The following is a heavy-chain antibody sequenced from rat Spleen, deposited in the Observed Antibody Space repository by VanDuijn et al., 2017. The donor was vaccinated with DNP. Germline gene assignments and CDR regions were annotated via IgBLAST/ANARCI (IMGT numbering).Heavy chain of an antibody. J-gene: IGHJ2*01. Sequence: VRLRESGPGLVQPSHTLSLTCTVSGFSLTSYAVSWVRQPPGKGLEWVATISYDGSSTYYRDSVKGRFTISRDNAKSSLYLQMNSLKSEDTATYYCARGVYYGSSWAFDYWGQGVMVTVSS. CDR3: ARGVYYGSSWAFDY. D-gene: IGHD1-6*01. CDR2: ISYDGSST. CDR1: GFSLTSYA. V-gene: IGHV5-29*01.